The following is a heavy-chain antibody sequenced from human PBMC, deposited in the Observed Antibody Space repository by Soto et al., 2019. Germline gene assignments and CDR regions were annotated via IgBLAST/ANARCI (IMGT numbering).Heavy chain of an antibody. CDR2: ISGSGGST. V-gene: IGHV3-23*01. D-gene: IGHD4-4*01. CDR3: AKDQTTYSNYVYWFDP. CDR1: GFTFSSYA. J-gene: IGHJ5*02. Sequence: PGGSLRLSCAASGFTFSSYAMSWVRQAPGKGLEWVSAISGSGGSTYYADSVKGRFTISRDNSKNTLYLQMNSLRAEDTAVYYCAKDQTTYSNYVYWFDPWGQGTLVTVSS.